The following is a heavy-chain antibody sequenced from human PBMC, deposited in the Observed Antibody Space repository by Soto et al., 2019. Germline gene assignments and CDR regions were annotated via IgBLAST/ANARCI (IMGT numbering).Heavy chain of an antibody. D-gene: IGHD6-13*01. CDR2: IIPIFGTA. V-gene: IGHV1-69*13. CDR3: ARGGRYSSSWYGVYYYGMDV. CDR1: GGTFSSYA. Sequence: SVKVSCKASGGTFSSYAISWVRQAPGQGLELMGGIIPIFGTANYAQKFQGRVTITADESTSTAYMKLSSVTAADTAVYYCARGGRYSSSWYGVYYYGMDVWGQGTTVTVYS. J-gene: IGHJ6*02.